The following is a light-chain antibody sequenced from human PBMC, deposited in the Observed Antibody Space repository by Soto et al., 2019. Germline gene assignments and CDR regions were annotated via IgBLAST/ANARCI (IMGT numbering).Light chain of an antibody. CDR3: AAWDDSLNGYV. CDR2: EVS. Sequence: QSALTQPASVSGSPGQSITISCTGTSSDVGGYNYVSWYQQHPGKAPKLMIYEVSNRPSGVSNRFSGSKSGNTASLTISGLQAEDEADYYCAAWDDSLNGYVFGSGTRSPS. J-gene: IGLJ1*01. V-gene: IGLV2-14*01. CDR1: SSDVGGYNY.